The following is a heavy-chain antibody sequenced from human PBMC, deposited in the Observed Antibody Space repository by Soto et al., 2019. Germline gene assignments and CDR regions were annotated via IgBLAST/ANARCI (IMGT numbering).Heavy chain of an antibody. Sequence: ASVKVSCKASGYTFPSCDINWVRQATGQELEWMGWMNPNSGNTGYAQKFQGRVTMTRNTSISTAYMELSSLRSEDTAVYYCARGIGAWWNGDNGDYWGQGTLVTVS. V-gene: IGHV1-8*01. D-gene: IGHD2-15*01. CDR1: GYTFPSCD. CDR2: MNPNSGNT. J-gene: IGHJ4*02. CDR3: ARGIGAWWNGDNGDY.